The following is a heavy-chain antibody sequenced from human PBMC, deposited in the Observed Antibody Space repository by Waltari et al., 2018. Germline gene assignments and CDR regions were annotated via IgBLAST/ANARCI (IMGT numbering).Heavy chain of an antibody. CDR1: GFTFRSYA. CDR2: ISYDGSNN. Sequence: QVQLVESGGGVVQPGRSLGLSCADSGFTFRSYAMHWGRHAPGKWLGWVAVISYDGSNNYYADSLKVRFTISRDNSKNTLYLQMNSLIAEDTALYYCAITRGYSGYDYFDYWGQGTLVTVSS. J-gene: IGHJ4*02. V-gene: IGHV3-30-3*01. CDR3: AITRGYSGYDYFDY. D-gene: IGHD5-12*01.